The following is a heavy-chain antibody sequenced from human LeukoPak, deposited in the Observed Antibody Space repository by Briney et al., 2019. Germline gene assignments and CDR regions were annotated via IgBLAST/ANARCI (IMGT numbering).Heavy chain of an antibody. V-gene: IGHV3-15*01. Sequence: GGSLRLSCAAPGFTFSNAWMSWVRQAPGKGLEWVGRIKSKTDGGTTDYAAPVKGRFTISRDDSKNTLYLQMNSLKTEDTAVYYCTTDHGAPYCSSTSCPGYFDYWGQGTLVTVSS. CDR2: IKSKTDGGTT. CDR3: TTDHGAPYCSSTSCPGYFDY. CDR1: GFTFSNAW. D-gene: IGHD2-2*01. J-gene: IGHJ4*02.